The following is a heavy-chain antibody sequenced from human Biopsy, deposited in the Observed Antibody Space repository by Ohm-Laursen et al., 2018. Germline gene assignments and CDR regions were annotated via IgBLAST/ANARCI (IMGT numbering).Heavy chain of an antibody. CDR1: GGSIGGSGDY. V-gene: IGHV4-61*08. J-gene: IGHJ3*01. CDR3: ARLFRLDDYWNDDPPDGFDV. Sequence: SDTLSLTCTVSGGSIGGSGDYWSWIRQPPGKGLEWIGYISDTGTTNYNQSLRGRVAMSVDTSKNQFSLQLTSVTAADTAMFFCARLFRLDDYWNDDPPDGFDVWGQGTMVTVSS. D-gene: IGHD3-3*01. CDR2: ISDTGTT.